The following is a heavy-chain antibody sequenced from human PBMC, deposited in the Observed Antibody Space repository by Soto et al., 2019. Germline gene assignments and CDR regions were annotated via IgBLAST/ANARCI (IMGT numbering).Heavy chain of an antibody. Sequence: PGGSLRLSCAGSGFTFSRYWMNWVRQAPGKGLEWVANINQDGSEENYVDSVRGRFTISRDNAKKSLNLQMNSLRADDMAVYYCARGLEVGAYDYWGQGALVTVSS. CDR1: GFTFSRYW. J-gene: IGHJ4*02. CDR3: ARGLEVGAYDY. CDR2: INQDGSEE. D-gene: IGHD1-26*01. V-gene: IGHV3-7*01.